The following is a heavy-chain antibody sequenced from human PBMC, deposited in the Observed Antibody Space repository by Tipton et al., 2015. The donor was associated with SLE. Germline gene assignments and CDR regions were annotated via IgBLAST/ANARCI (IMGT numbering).Heavy chain of an antibody. CDR3: AKDPSMIRGDREGY. CDR1: GFTFSSYS. Sequence: GSLRLSCAASGFTFSSYSMNWVRQAPGKGLEWVSSISSSSSYIYYADSVKGRFTISRDNSKNTLYLQMNSLRAEDTAAYYCAKDPSMIRGDREGYWGQGTLVTVSS. V-gene: IGHV3-21*01. D-gene: IGHD3-22*01. CDR2: ISSSSSYI. J-gene: IGHJ4*02.